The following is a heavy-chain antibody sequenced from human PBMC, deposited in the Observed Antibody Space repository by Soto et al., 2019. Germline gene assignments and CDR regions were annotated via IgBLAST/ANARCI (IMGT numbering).Heavy chain of an antibody. CDR3: ARELSNFYYYYGMDV. CDR1: GFTFSSYG. J-gene: IGHJ6*02. D-gene: IGHD3-10*01. CDR2: IWYDGSNK. V-gene: IGHV3-33*01. Sequence: GGSLRLSCAASGFTFSSYGMHWVRQAPGKGLEWVAVIWYDGSNKFYADSVKGRFTISRDNSKTTLYLQMNSLRAEDTALYYCARELSNFYYYYGMDVWGQGTTVTVSS.